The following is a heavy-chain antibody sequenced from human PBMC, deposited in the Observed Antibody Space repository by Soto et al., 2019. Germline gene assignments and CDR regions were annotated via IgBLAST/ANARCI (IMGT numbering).Heavy chain of an antibody. V-gene: IGHV3-33*01. CDR3: ARGGNYYGSGRFSPNIDY. CDR1: GFTFTFFG. Sequence: PGGSLRLSCIMSGFTFTFFGMHWVRQAPGKGLEWVAVIWLDGSNKYYADSVKGRFTISRDNSRKTLYLQMNSLRVEDTAVYYCARGGNYYGSGRFSPNIDYWGQGTPVTVSS. CDR2: IWLDGSNK. J-gene: IGHJ4*02. D-gene: IGHD3-10*01.